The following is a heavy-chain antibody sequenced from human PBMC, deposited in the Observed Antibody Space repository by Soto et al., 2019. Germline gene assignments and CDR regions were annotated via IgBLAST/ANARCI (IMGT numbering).Heavy chain of an antibody. V-gene: IGHV3-15*07. J-gene: IGHJ4*02. CDR3: AADLPDWGAYAFDY. D-gene: IGHD3-16*01. CDR1: GFTFSNSW. CDR2: IKSKTDGGTT. Sequence: EVQLVESGGSLVEPGGSLRLSCAASGFTFSNSWLNWVRQAPRKGLEWVGRIKSKTDGGTTDYAAPVKGRFTVSRDDSENTVYLQMNSLKTEDTALYYCAADLPDWGAYAFDYWGQGTLVTVSS.